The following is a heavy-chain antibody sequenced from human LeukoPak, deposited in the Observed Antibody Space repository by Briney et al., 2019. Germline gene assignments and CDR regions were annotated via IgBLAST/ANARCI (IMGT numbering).Heavy chain of an antibody. CDR1: GFTFSSYG. J-gene: IGHJ4*02. Sequence: HPGGSLRLSCAASGFTFSSYGMHWVRQAPGKGLEWVAVISYDGSNKYYADSVKGRFTISRDNSKNTLYLQMNSLRAEDTAVYYCAKETSRSRGFDYWGQGTLVTVSS. CDR2: ISYDGSNK. D-gene: IGHD3-10*01. CDR3: AKETSRSRGFDY. V-gene: IGHV3-30*18.